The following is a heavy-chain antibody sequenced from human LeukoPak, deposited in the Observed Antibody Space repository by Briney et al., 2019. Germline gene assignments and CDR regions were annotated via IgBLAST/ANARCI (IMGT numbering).Heavy chain of an antibody. V-gene: IGHV4-4*07. CDR1: GGSISSYY. CDR3: ARDKVHSSSWYYYYYYMDV. CDR2: IYTSGST. Sequence: KPSETLSLTCTVSGGSISSYYLSWIRQPAGKGLEWIGRIYTSGSTNYNPSLKSRVTMSVDTSKNQFSLKLSSVTAADTAEYYCARDKVHSSSWYYYYYYMDVWGKGTTVTVSS. D-gene: IGHD6-13*01. J-gene: IGHJ6*03.